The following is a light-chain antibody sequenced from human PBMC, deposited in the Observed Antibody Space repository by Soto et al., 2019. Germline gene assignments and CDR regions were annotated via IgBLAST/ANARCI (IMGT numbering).Light chain of an antibody. J-gene: IGKJ1*01. CDR3: QQYGSSPWT. CDR1: QSVSNNY. Sequence: EIVLTQSPGNLSLSPGERATVSCRASQSVSNNYLARYQQKPGQAPRLLIYGASGRASGIPDRFSGSGSGTDFTLTISRLEPEDFAVYYCQQYGSSPWTFGQGTKVDIK. CDR2: GAS. V-gene: IGKV3-20*01.